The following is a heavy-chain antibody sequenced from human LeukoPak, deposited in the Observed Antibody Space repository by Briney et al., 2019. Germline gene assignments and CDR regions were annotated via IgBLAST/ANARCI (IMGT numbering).Heavy chain of an antibody. D-gene: IGHD4-11*01. Sequence: GGSLKLSCAASGFTYSSYGMHWVRQAPGKGLELVAVISYDGSNKYYADSVKGRFTISGDNSKNTLYLQMNSLRAEDTAVYYCAKPADYSTYYFDYWGQGTLVTVSS. V-gene: IGHV3-30*18. CDR1: GFTYSSYG. J-gene: IGHJ4*02. CDR2: ISYDGSNK. CDR3: AKPADYSTYYFDY.